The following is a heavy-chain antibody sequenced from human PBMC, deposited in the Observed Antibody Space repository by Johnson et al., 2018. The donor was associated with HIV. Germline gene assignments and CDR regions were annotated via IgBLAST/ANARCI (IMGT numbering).Heavy chain of an antibody. V-gene: IGHV3-7*01. Sequence: VQLVESGGGLVQPGGSLRLSCAASGFTFSSYWMSWVRQAPGKGLEWVTNIKLDGSEKYYVDSVRGRFTISRDNAKNSLYLQMNSLRAEDTAVYYCARDGGYNLWSGYPDAFDIWGQGTMVTVSS. D-gene: IGHD3-3*01. J-gene: IGHJ3*02. CDR3: ARDGGYNLWSGYPDAFDI. CDR1: GFTFSSYW. CDR2: IKLDGSEK.